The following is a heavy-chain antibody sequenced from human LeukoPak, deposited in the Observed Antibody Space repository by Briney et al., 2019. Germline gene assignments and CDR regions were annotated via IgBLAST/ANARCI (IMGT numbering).Heavy chain of an antibody. D-gene: IGHD6-13*01. J-gene: IGHJ4*02. CDR3: ARSTYSSSSYYFDY. Sequence: GGSLRLSCAASGFTFENYWMSWVRQAPGKGPEWVANIKQDGSVEHYLDSVKGRFNISRDNSKNTLYLQMNSLRADDTAVYYCARSTYSSSSYYFDYWGQGSLVTVSS. CDR2: IKQDGSVE. V-gene: IGHV3-7*01. CDR1: GFTFENYW.